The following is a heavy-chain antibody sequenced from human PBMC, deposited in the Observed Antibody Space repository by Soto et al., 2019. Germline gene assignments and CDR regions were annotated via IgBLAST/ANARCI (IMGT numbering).Heavy chain of an antibody. D-gene: IGHD1-1*01. CDR2: ISGSGYTV. CDR1: GITFSNYE. CDR3: ARVMEGEEIPRELDYYYYPMDV. J-gene: IGHJ6*02. V-gene: IGHV3-48*03. Sequence: DVQLLESGGDLVQPGGSLRLSCAASGITFSNYEMHWVRQAPGKGLEWISYISGSGYTVFYADSVKGRFTISRDNADNSLFLQMNGLRAEDTAVYYCARVMEGEEIPRELDYYYYPMDVWGQGTTVTVSS.